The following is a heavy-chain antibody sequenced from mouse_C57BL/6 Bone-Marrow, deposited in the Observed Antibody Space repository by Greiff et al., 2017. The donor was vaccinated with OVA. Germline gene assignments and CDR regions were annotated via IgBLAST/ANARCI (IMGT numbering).Heavy chain of an antibody. CDR2: INPNNGGT. CDR1: GYTFTDYN. J-gene: IGHJ3*01. CDR3: ARRGPPAY. Sequence: VQLQQSGPELVKPGASVKIPCKASGYTFTDYNMDWVKQSHGKSLEWIGDINPNNGGTIYTQKFKGKATLTVDKSSSTAYMELRSLTSEDTAVYYCARRGPPAYGGKGTLVTVSA. V-gene: IGHV1-18*01.